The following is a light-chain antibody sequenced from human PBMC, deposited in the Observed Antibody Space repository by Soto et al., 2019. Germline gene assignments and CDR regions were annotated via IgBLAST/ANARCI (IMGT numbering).Light chain of an antibody. V-gene: IGKV1-39*01. CDR1: QSISSY. CDR2: AAS. CDR3: QQSYDAPIT. Sequence: DIPMTQSPSSLSASVGDRVTITCRASQSISSYLNWYRQKPGKAPKLLIYAASNLQSGVPSRFSGSGSGTDFTLTISGLQPGDFATYYCQQSYDAPITFGQGTRLEIK. J-gene: IGKJ5*01.